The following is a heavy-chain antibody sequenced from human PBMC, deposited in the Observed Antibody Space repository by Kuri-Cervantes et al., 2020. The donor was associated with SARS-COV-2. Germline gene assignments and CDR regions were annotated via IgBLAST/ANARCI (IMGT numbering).Heavy chain of an antibody. CDR1: GGSISSSSYY. J-gene: IGHJ4*02. V-gene: IGHV4-39*01. Sequence: GSLRLSCTVSGGSISSSSYYWGWIRQPPGKGLEWIGSIYYSGSTYYNPSLKSRVTISVDTSKSQFSLKLSSVTAVDTAVYYCATSGYYDFWSGYYLDYWGQGTLVTVSS. CDR2: IYYSGST. CDR3: ATSGYYDFWSGYYLDY. D-gene: IGHD3-3*01.